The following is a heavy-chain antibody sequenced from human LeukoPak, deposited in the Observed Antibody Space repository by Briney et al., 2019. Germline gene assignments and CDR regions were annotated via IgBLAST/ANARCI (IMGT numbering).Heavy chain of an antibody. D-gene: IGHD1-26*01. Sequence: PSQTLSLTCAVSGGSISSGFYYWNWIRQPAGKGLEWIGRIYSSGTTNYNPSLKSRVTISVDTSKNQFSLKLGSVTAADTAVYYCARDSYGYGLAPWGQGTLVTVSS. CDR1: GGSISSGFYY. CDR2: IYSSGTT. V-gene: IGHV4-61*02. J-gene: IGHJ5*02. CDR3: ARDSYGYGLAP.